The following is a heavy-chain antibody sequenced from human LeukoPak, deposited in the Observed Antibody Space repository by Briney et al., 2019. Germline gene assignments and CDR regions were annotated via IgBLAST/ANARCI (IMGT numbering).Heavy chain of an antibody. CDR2: IIGASGIT. CDR3: AVYCSGGCYSGLV. Sequence: GGSRIFSCADSGLTFSSYAMTWVLQAPGKGLELVSRIIGASGITYYSDSVKGRFSISRNNSKNSLYLQMNSLRAEDTAVYYCAVYCSGGCYSGLVWGQGTLVTVSS. CDR1: GLTFSSYA. D-gene: IGHD2-21*02. J-gene: IGHJ4*02. V-gene: IGHV3-23*01.